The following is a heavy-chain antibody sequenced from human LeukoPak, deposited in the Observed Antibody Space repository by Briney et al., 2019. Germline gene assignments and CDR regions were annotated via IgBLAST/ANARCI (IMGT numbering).Heavy chain of an antibody. D-gene: IGHD2-15*01. J-gene: IGHJ6*02. CDR3: ARDWEDCSGGSCSSGNHYFYGMDV. CDR2: IFYSGST. CDR1: GGSITSGGNC. V-gene: IGHV4-31*11. Sequence: SETLSLTCAVSGGSITSGGNCWSWIRQHPGKGLEWIGYIFYSGSTYYNPSLKSRVTISLDTSKNQFSLKLNSVTAADTAVYYCARDWEDCSGGSCSSGNHYFYGMDVWGQGTTVTVSS.